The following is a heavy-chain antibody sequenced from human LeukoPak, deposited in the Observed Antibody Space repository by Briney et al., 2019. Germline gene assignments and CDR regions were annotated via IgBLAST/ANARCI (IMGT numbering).Heavy chain of an antibody. CDR1: GFTFSDYY. CDR2: ISSSGSTI. CDR3: ASALGYCSGGSCLATYYYGMDV. D-gene: IGHD2-15*01. Sequence: PGGSLRLSCAASGFTFSDYYMSWIRQAPGKGLEWVSYISSSGSTIYYADSVKGRFTISRDNAKNSLYLQMNSLRAEDTAVYYCASALGYCSGGSCLATYYYGMDVWGQGTTVTVSS. J-gene: IGHJ6*02. V-gene: IGHV3-11*01.